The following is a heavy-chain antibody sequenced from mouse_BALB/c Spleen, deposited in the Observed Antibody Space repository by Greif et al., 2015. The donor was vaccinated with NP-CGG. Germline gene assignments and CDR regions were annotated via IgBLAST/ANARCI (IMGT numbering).Heavy chain of an antibody. Sequence: EVKLMESGGGLVQPGGSMKLFCVASGFTFSNYWMNWVRQSPEKGLEWVAEIRLKSNNYATHYAESVKGRFTISRDDSKSSVYLQMNNLRAEDTGIYYCTEGGSYYAMRYWGQGTSVTVSS. CDR1: GFTFSNYW. J-gene: IGHJ4*01. V-gene: IGHV6-6*02. CDR2: IRLKSNNYAT. CDR3: TEGGSYYAMRY.